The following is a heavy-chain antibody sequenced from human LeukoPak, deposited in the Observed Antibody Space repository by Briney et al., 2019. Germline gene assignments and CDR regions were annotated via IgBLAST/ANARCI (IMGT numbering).Heavy chain of an antibody. CDR1: GFTFSSYS. V-gene: IGHV3-21*01. CDR3: ARATRGGYDGYFDY. J-gene: IGHJ4*02. CDR2: INSDSSYI. Sequence: GGSLRLSCAASGFTFSSYSMNWVRQAPGKGLEWVSSINSDSSYIYYADSVKGRFTISRDNAKNLLYLQMNSLRAEDTAVYYCARATRGGYDGYFDYWGQGTLVTVSS. D-gene: IGHD5-12*01.